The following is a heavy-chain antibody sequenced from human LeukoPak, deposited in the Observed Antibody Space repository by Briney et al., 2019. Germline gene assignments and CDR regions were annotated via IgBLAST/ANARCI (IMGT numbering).Heavy chain of an antibody. D-gene: IGHD3-22*01. Sequence: GGSLRPSCAASGFTFSRYAMSWVRQAPGKGLEWVSAISGSGGSTYYADSVKGRFTISRDNSKNTLYLQMNSLRAEDTAVYYCAKAPHYYDSSRYSDYWGQGTLVTVSS. V-gene: IGHV3-23*01. CDR2: ISGSGGST. CDR3: AKAPHYYDSSRYSDY. J-gene: IGHJ4*02. CDR1: GFTFSRYA.